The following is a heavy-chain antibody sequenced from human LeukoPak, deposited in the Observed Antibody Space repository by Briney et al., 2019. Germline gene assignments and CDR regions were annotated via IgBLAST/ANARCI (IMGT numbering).Heavy chain of an antibody. V-gene: IGHV3-23*01. Sequence: GGSLRLSCAASGFTFSSYAMSWVRQAPGKGLEWVSAISGIGGSTYYADSVKGRFTISRDNSKNTLYLQMNSLRAEDTAVYYCAKDLGCSSTSCYGGLWNWFDPWGQGTLVTVSS. CDR2: ISGIGGST. CDR3: AKDLGCSSTSCYGGLWNWFDP. CDR1: GFTFSSYA. J-gene: IGHJ5*02. D-gene: IGHD2-2*01.